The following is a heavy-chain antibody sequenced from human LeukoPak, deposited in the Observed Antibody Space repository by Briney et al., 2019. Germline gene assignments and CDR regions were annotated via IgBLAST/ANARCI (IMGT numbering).Heavy chain of an antibody. CDR1: GYTFTAYY. CDR3: AREAVAGTTNFDC. CDR2: INPNSGGA. D-gene: IGHD6-19*01. J-gene: IGHJ4*02. V-gene: IGHV1-2*02. Sequence: ASVKVSCKASGYTFTAYYVHWVRQAPGQGLEWMGWINPNSGGANYAQKFQGRVTMTRDTSISTAYMELSRLRSDDTAVYYCAREAVAGTTNFDCWGQGTLVTVSS.